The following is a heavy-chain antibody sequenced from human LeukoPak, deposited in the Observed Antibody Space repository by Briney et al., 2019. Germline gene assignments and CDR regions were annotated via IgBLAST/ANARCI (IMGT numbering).Heavy chain of an antibody. V-gene: IGHV4-34*01. J-gene: IGHJ4*02. Sequence: SETLSLTCADYGGSLSGYYWCWSRQPPGKGLERIGEIKHSGSTYYTPSLKSRVAISADTAMNRFSLKLTSVTSAHTAVYLCVTRNSRGSYGSEYFDYWGQGSLVAVSS. CDR3: VTRNSRGSYGSEYFDY. CDR1: GGSLSGYY. CDR2: IKHSGST. D-gene: IGHD6-19*01.